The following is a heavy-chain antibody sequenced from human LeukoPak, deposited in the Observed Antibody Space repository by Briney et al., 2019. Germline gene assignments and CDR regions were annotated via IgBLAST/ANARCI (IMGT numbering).Heavy chain of an antibody. J-gene: IGHJ3*02. CDR2: TVSRGTT. CDR3: ARFARQRLYDAFDI. CDR1: GFTFTSDA. Sequence: GGSLRLSCVASGFTFTSDAMNWVRQAPGKGLEWVSSTVSRGTTQYADSVKGRFTISRDNSKNTLYLQMYSLRAADTAVYYCARFARQRLYDAFDIWGQGTMVTVSS. D-gene: IGHD6-25*01. V-gene: IGHV3-23*01.